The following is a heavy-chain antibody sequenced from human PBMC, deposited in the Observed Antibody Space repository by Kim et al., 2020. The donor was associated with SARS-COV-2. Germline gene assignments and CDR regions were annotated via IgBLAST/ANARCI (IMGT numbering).Heavy chain of an antibody. CDR3: ARVRIAVAGTIWFDP. Sequence: PSLKSRVTISVDTSKNQFSLKLSSVTAADTAVYYCARVRIAVAGTIWFDPWGQGTLVTVSS. V-gene: IGHV4-59*01. J-gene: IGHJ5*02. D-gene: IGHD6-19*01.